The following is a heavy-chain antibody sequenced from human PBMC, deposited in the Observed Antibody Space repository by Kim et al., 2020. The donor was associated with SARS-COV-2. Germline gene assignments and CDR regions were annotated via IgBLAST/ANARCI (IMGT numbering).Heavy chain of an antibody. V-gene: IGHV1-8*01. J-gene: IGHJ5*02. CDR3: ARGLGDIAAAGS. Sequence: GYAQKVQGRVTMTRNTSISTAYMELSSLRSEDTAVYYCARGLGDIAAAGSWGQGTLVTVSS. D-gene: IGHD6-13*01.